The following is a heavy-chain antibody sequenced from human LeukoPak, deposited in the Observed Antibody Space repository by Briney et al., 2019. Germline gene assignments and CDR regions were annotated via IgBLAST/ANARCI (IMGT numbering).Heavy chain of an antibody. J-gene: IGHJ4*02. CDR2: ISRTSTYI. Sequence: PGGSLRLSRAAPGFTFSRYTMKWVRQAPGKGLEWVSSISRTSTYIYYADSVKGRFTISRDNAKNSLYLQMNSLRAEDTALYYCARGPPHLSDYWGQGTLVTVSS. D-gene: IGHD1-14*01. V-gene: IGHV3-21*01. CDR3: ARGPPHLSDY. CDR1: GFTFSRYT.